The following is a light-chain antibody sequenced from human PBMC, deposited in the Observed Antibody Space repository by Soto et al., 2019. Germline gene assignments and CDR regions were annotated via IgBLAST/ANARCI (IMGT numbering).Light chain of an antibody. Sequence: AIQMTQSPSSLSASVGDRVTITCRASQGIANDLGWYQQKPGKAPKLLIYAATILQSGVPSRFRGSGSGTDFTLTISSLQPEDVATYYCLQDYTYPWTFGQGTKVEIK. J-gene: IGKJ1*01. CDR1: QGIAND. CDR3: LQDYTYPWT. V-gene: IGKV1-6*01. CDR2: AAT.